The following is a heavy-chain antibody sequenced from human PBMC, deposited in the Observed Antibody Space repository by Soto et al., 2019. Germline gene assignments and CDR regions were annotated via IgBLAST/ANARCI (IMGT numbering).Heavy chain of an antibody. V-gene: IGHV3-23*01. CDR3: AKGGGGYSSTWGLKWDVS. Sequence: EVQLLESGGGLVQPGGSLRLSCAASGFTFKNQALSWVRQFPGRGLQWVSAISGGSETTNYADPVKGRFTISRDNSKNTMYLQMNSLRAEDTAVYYCAKGGGGYSSTWGLKWDVSWGQGTLVTVSS. D-gene: IGHD6-13*01. CDR1: GFTFKNQA. J-gene: IGHJ5*02. CDR2: ISGGSETT.